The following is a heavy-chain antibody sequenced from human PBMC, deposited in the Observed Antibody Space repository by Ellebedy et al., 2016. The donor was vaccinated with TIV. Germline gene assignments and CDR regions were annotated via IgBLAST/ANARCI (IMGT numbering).Heavy chain of an antibody. CDR1: GGSITSFY. V-gene: IGHV4-59*12. J-gene: IGHJ4*02. D-gene: IGHD5-18*01. CDR3: ARAIRNTAMSHYYFDY. Sequence: MPSETLSLTCTVSGGSITSFYWSWIRQTPGKGLKYIGNISYTGSTNYNPSLKSRVTISIDRAKNQFSLNLSSVTAADTAVYYGARAIRNTAMSHYYFDYWGQGTLVTVSS. CDR2: ISYTGST.